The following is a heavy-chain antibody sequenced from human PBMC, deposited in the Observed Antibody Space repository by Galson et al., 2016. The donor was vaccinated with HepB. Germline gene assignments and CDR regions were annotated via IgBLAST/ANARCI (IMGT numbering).Heavy chain of an antibody. CDR2: ISAYSGNT. J-gene: IGHJ4*02. D-gene: IGHD3-10*01. Sequence: SVKVSCKASGYTFTNFGISWVRQAAGQGLEWLGWISAYSGNTTYAQSLQDRVTKTTDTSTTTAYMELRSLRSDDTAVYYCARDVFTSIPIVREFDYWGQGTLVTVSS. CDR3: ARDVFTSIPIVREFDY. V-gene: IGHV1-18*01. CDR1: GYTFTNFG.